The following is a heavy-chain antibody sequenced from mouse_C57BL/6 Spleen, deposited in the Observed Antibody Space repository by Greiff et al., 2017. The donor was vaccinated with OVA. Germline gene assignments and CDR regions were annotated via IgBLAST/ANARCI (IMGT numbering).Heavy chain of an antibody. Sequence: VQLKESGPGLVKPSQSLSLTCSVTGYSITSGYYWNWIRQFPGNKLEWMGYISYDGSNNYNPSLKNRISITRDTSKNQFFLKLNSVTTEDTATDYCARESSGYQGYFDVWGTGTTVTVSS. D-gene: IGHD3-2*02. V-gene: IGHV3-6*01. J-gene: IGHJ1*03. CDR3: ARESSGYQGYFDV. CDR1: GYSITSGYY. CDR2: ISYDGSN.